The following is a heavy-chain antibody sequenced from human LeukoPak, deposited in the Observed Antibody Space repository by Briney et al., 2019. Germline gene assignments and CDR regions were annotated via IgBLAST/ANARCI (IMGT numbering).Heavy chain of an antibody. V-gene: IGHV3-30-3*01. CDR3: ARVPTSTGGY. D-gene: IGHD1-26*01. CDR1: GFTFSSYA. CDR2: ISYDGSNK. J-gene: IGHJ4*02. Sequence: GGSLRLSCAASGFTFSSYAMHWVRQAPGKGLEWVAVISYDGSNKYYADSVKGRFTISRDNSKNTLYLQMNSLRAEDTAVYYCARVPTSTGGYWGQGTLVTVSS.